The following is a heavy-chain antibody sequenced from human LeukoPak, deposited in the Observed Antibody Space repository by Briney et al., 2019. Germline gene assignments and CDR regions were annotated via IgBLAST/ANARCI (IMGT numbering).Heavy chain of an antibody. CDR2: ISYDGSNK. V-gene: IGHV3-30*04. CDR1: GFTFSSYA. J-gene: IGHJ5*02. Sequence: PGGSLRLSCAASGFTFSSYAMHWVRQAPGKGLEWVAVISYDGSNKYYADSVKGRFTISRDNSKNTLYLQMNSLRAEDTAVYYCAREGTVTRWIDLNWFDPWGQGTLVTVSS. D-gene: IGHD4-17*01. CDR3: AREGTVTRWIDLNWFDP.